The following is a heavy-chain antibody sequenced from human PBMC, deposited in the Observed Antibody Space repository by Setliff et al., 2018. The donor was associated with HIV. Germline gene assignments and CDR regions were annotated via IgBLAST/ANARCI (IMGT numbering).Heavy chain of an antibody. CDR3: ARDPSNTSGWLPYYDY. V-gene: IGHV1-18*01. J-gene: IGHJ4*02. CDR1: GFTFNHYG. CDR2: ISAYNGDT. D-gene: IGHD6-19*01. Sequence: GASVKVSCKTSGFTFNHYGITWVRQAPGQGLEWMGWISAYNGDTKYSQTFQGRVTMTTGTSTATAFMELRSLRSDDTAVYYCARDPSNTSGWLPYYDYWGQGTLVTVSS.